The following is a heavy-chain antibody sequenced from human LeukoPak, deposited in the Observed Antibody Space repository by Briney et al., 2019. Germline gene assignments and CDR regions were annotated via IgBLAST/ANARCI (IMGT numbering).Heavy chain of an antibody. CDR3: ARDPSRITMIVVGDDY. CDR2: ISSSSSYI. Sequence: PGGSLRLSCAASGFTFSSYSMNWVRQAPGKGLEWVSSISSSSSYIYYADSVKGRFTISRDNAKNSLYLQMNSLRAEDTAVYYCARDPSRITMIVVGDDYWGQGTLVTVSS. J-gene: IGHJ4*02. V-gene: IGHV3-21*01. CDR1: GFTFSSYS. D-gene: IGHD3-22*01.